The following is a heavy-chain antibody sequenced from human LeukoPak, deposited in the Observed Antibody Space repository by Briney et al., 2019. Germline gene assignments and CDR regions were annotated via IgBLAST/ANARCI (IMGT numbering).Heavy chain of an antibody. D-gene: IGHD3-16*01. Sequence: SETLSLTCTVSGDSISSYYWSWIRQPPGKGLEWIGYIYYSGSTNYNPSLKSRVTISVDTSKNQFSLKLSSVTAADTAVYYCARVDKGGLDYWGQGTLVTVPS. CDR2: IYYSGST. V-gene: IGHV4-59*12. CDR3: ARVDKGGLDY. CDR1: GDSISSYY. J-gene: IGHJ4*02.